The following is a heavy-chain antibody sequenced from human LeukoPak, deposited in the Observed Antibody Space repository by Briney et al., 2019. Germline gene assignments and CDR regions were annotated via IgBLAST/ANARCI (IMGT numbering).Heavy chain of an antibody. CDR1: GYTFTSYY. D-gene: IGHD2-15*01. Sequence: ASVKVSCKASGYTFTSYYMHWVRQAPGQGLEWMGIINPSGGSTSYAQKFQGRVTMTRDTSTSTVYMELSSLRSEDTAVYYCARDYCSGGSCYSRSDYWGQGTLVTVSS. CDR3: ARDYCSGGSCYSRSDY. J-gene: IGHJ4*02. CDR2: INPSGGST. V-gene: IGHV1-46*01.